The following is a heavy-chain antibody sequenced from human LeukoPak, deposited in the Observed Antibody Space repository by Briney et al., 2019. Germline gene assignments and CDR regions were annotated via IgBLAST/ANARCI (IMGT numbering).Heavy chain of an antibody. CDR2: ISGSGGGT. D-gene: IGHD4-17*01. V-gene: IGHV3-23*01. CDR3: AKDRLSDYGAPTDAFDI. J-gene: IGHJ3*02. Sequence: GGSLRLSCAASGFTFSSYAMSWVRQAPGKGLEWVSAISGSGGGTYYADSVKVRFTISRDNSKNTLWLQMNSLRAEDTAVYYCAKDRLSDYGAPTDAFDIWGQGTMVTVSS. CDR1: GFTFSSYA.